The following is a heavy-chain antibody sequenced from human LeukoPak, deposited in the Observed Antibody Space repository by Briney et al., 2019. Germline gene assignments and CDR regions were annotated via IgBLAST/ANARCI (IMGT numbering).Heavy chain of an antibody. D-gene: IGHD3-22*01. J-gene: IGHJ4*02. CDR1: GGFISSGSYY. CDR2: MYTSGST. V-gene: IGHV4-61*02. CDR3: ARATYDTKTYYFDY. Sequence: SETLSLTCTVSGGFISSGSYYWTWIRQPAGKGLEWIGRMYTSGSTNYNPSLKSRVTILVDTSKNQFSLKLSSVTAADTAVYYCARATYDTKTYYFDYWGQGTLVTVSS.